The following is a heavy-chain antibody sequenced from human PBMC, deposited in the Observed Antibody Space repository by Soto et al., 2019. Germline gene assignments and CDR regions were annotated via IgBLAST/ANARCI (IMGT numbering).Heavy chain of an antibody. Sequence: EVQLVESGGGLVQPGGSLKLSCAASGFTFSGSAMHWVRQAPGKGLEWVGRNRSKANSDATVYAASVKGRFTISRDDSKNTAYLQMNSLKTADTAVYYCTTPSINYDILTDYFNYWGQGSLVTVSS. V-gene: IGHV3-73*02. CDR3: TTPSINYDILTDYFNY. D-gene: IGHD3-9*01. CDR1: GFTFSGSA. CDR2: NRSKANSDAT. J-gene: IGHJ4*02.